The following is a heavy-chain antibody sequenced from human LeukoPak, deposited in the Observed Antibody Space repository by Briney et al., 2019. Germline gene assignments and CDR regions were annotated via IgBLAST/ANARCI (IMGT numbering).Heavy chain of an antibody. CDR3: AREVGYCSGGSCATGMDV. D-gene: IGHD2-15*01. Sequence: PSETLSLTCTVSGGSLSSGSYYWSWIRQPAGKGLEWIGRIYTSGGTNYNPSLKSRVTISVDTSKNQFSLKLSSVTAADTAVYYCAREVGYCSGGSCATGMDVWGQGTTVTVSS. J-gene: IGHJ6*02. CDR2: IYTSGGT. CDR1: GGSLSSGSYY. V-gene: IGHV4-61*02.